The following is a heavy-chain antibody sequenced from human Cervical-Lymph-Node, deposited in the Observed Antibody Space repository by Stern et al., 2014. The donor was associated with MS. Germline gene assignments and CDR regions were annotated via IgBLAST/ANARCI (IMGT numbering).Heavy chain of an antibody. CDR3: AREQYYYDSSGYYSLYNWFDT. CDR2: IYYSGST. V-gene: IGHV4-61*01. D-gene: IGHD3-22*01. CDR1: GGSVSSGSYY. Sequence: QVQLQESGPGLVKPSETLSLTCTVSGGSVSSGSYYWSWIRQPPGKGLEWIGYIYYSGSTNYNPSLKSRVTISVDTSKNQFSLKLSSVTAADTAVYYCAREQYYYDSSGYYSLYNWFDTWGQGTLVTVSS. J-gene: IGHJ5*02.